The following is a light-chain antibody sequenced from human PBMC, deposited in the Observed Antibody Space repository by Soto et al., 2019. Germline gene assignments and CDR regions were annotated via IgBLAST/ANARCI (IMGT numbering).Light chain of an antibody. CDR2: GAS. V-gene: IGKV1-39*01. CDR3: QQSYRTPT. CDR1: QSISGS. J-gene: IGKJ5*01. Sequence: EIKLTQSPSDRSAFVRDRITITFRVSQSISGSLNWYQQKPGKAPKLLIYGASTLQSGVPSRFSGSGSGKDYTLTISSLQPDDFATYYCQQSYRTPTFGQGTRLEIK.